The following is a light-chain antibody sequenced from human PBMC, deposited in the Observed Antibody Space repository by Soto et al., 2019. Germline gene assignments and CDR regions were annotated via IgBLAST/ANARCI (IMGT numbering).Light chain of an antibody. Sequence: QSVLTQPASVSGSPGQSITISCTGTSSDIGAYNYVSWYQQYPGKAPKLMIYGVTNRPSGVSNRFSGSKTGNTASLTISGLQAEDDADYYCFSHRSGDSHVFGTGTKLTVL. CDR3: FSHRSGDSHV. CDR2: GVT. J-gene: IGLJ1*01. V-gene: IGLV2-14*01. CDR1: SSDIGAYNY.